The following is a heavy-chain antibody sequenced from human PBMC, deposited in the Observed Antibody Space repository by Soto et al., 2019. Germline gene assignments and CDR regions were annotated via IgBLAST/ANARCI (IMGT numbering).Heavy chain of an antibody. CDR1: GFTFDDYT. CDR2: ISWDGGST. V-gene: IGHV3-43*01. CDR3: AKPLTVVTPGGAFDI. D-gene: IGHD2-21*02. J-gene: IGHJ3*02. Sequence: GGSLRLSCAASGFTFDDYTMHWVRQAPGKGLEWVSLISWDGGSTYYADSVKGRFTISRDNSKNSLYLQMNSLRTEDSALYYCAKPLTVVTPGGAFDIWGQGTMVTVSS.